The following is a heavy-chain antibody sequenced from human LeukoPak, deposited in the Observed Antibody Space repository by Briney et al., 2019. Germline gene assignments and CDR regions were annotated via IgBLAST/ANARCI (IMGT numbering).Heavy chain of an antibody. D-gene: IGHD3-22*01. V-gene: IGHV4-61*02. J-gene: IGHJ4*02. Sequence: SQTLSLTCTVSGGSISSGSYYWSWLRQPAGKGLEWVGRIYTSGSTNYNPSLKSRVTISVDTSKNQFSLKLTSVTATDTAVDYCARSVLTYYYDSRGYYELGYWGQGTLVTVSS. CDR2: IYTSGST. CDR3: ARSVLTYYYDSRGYYELGY. CDR1: GGSISSGSYY.